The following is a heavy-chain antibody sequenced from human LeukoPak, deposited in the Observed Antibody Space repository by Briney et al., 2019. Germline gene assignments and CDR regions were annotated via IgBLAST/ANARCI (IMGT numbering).Heavy chain of an antibody. CDR1: GFTFSSYG. CDR2: ISYDGSNK. V-gene: IGHV3-30*18. CDR3: AKERYYYDSRGYFDY. J-gene: IGHJ4*02. D-gene: IGHD3-22*01. Sequence: SGGSLRLSCAASGFTFSSYGMHWVRQAPGKGLEWVAVISYDGSNKYYADSVKGRFTISRDNSKNTLYLQMNSLRAEDTAVYYCAKERYYYDSRGYFDYWGQGTLVTVSS.